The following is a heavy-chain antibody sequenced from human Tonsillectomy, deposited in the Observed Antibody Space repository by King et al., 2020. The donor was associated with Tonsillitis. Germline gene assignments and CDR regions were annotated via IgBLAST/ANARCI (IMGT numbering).Heavy chain of an antibody. Sequence: VQLVESGGGVVQPGRSLRLSCAASGFIFSNYGMHWVRQAPGKGLEWVAVVSSDGGTEYYADSVKGRFTISRDNSKNTRYLQMGSLRPEDTAVYYCAKDRPYTGSYWGQGTLLTVSS. V-gene: IGHV3-30*18. CDR1: GFIFSNYG. CDR3: AKDRPYTGSY. CDR2: VSSDGGTE. D-gene: IGHD1-26*01. J-gene: IGHJ4*02.